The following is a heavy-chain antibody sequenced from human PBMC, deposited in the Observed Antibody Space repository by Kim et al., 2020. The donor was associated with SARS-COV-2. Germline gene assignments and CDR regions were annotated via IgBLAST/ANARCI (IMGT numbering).Heavy chain of an antibody. CDR3: ARVGGYDILTGHFDY. D-gene: IGHD3-9*01. Sequence: GGSLRLSCAASGFTFSDYYMSWIRQAPGKGLEWVSYISSSSSYTNYADSVKGRFTISRDNAKNSLYLQMNSLRAEDTAVYYCARVGGYDILTGHFDYWGQGTLVTVSS. J-gene: IGHJ4*02. CDR1: GFTFSDYY. CDR2: ISSSSSYT. V-gene: IGHV3-11*05.